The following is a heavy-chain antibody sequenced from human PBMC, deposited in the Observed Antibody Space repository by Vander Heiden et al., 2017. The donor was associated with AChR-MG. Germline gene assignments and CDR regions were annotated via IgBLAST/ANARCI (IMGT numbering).Heavy chain of an antibody. J-gene: IGHJ5*02. D-gene: IGHD3-16*01. V-gene: IGHV4-59*01. CDR2: IYYSGST. CDR3: ARADPQGDWFDP. Sequence: QVQLQESGPGLVKPSETLSPTCTASGGSISSYSWSWIRQPPGKGLELIGYIYYSGSTNYNPSLKSRVTISVDTSKNQLSLKVTSVTTADTAVYYCARADPQGDWFDPWGQGTLVTVSS. CDR1: GGSISSYS.